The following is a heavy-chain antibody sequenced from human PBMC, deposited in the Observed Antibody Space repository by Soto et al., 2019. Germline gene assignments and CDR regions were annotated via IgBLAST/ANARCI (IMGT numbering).Heavy chain of an antibody. CDR3: ARQMIAAAGDFDY. V-gene: IGHV4-39*01. D-gene: IGHD6-13*01. CDR1: GGSISSSSYY. J-gene: IGHJ4*02. Sequence: QLQLQESGPGLVKPSETLSLTCTVSGGSISSSSYYWGWIRQPPGKGLEWIGSIYYSGSTYYNPSLKSRVTISVDTSKNQFSLKLSSVTAADTAVYYCARQMIAAAGDFDYWGQGTLVTVSS. CDR2: IYYSGST.